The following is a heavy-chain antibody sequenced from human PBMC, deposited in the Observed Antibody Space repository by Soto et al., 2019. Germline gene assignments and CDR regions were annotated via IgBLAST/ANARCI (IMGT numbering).Heavy chain of an antibody. Sequence: GGSLRLSCAASGFTFISYAMSWVRQAPGKGLEWVSAISGSGGSTYYADSVKGRFTISRDNSKNTLYLQMNSLRAEDTAVYYCAKEGYCSGGSCSNPDYWGQGTLVTVSS. CDR2: ISGSGGST. J-gene: IGHJ4*02. CDR3: AKEGYCSGGSCSNPDY. CDR1: GFTFISYA. V-gene: IGHV3-23*01. D-gene: IGHD2-15*01.